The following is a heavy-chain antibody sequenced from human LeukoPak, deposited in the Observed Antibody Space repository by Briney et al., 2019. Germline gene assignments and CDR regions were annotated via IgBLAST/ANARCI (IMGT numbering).Heavy chain of an antibody. Sequence: GGSLRLSCAASGFSFDDNAMYWVRQAPGKGLEWVSRIYSDGTTTSYADSVKGRFTISRDNAKNTLYLQMNSLRAEDTAVYYCSREQHGGRYFDYWGQGTLVTVSS. V-gene: IGHV3-74*01. CDR1: GFSFDDNA. D-gene: IGHD3-16*01. J-gene: IGHJ4*02. CDR3: SREQHGGRYFDY. CDR2: IYSDGTTT.